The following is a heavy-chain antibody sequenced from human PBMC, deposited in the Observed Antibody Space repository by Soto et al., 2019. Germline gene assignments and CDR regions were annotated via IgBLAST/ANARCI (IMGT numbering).Heavy chain of an antibody. Sequence: GGSLRLSCAASGFTFSSYSMNWVRQAPGKGLEWVSSISSSSSYIYYADSVKGRFTISRDNAKNSLYLQMNSLRAEDTAVYYCARAPLEWLLYPFSYGMDVWGQGTTVTVSS. CDR3: ARAPLEWLLYPFSYGMDV. CDR2: ISSSSSYI. CDR1: GFTFSSYS. D-gene: IGHD3-3*01. V-gene: IGHV3-21*01. J-gene: IGHJ6*02.